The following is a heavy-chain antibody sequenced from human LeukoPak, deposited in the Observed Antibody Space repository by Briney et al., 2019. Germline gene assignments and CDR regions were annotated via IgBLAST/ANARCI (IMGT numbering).Heavy chain of an antibody. CDR3: GRSSPNGARRFDH. CDR1: GDYFCRYC. Sequence: SETLSLTCTVSGDYFCRYCWNWIRQRPGKGLEWFGYIYGCGRPIYNPPLKSRLTITVDTSKNRFPLTLSSVRAGDTAVYYCGRSSPNGARRFDHWGQGTLVTVSS. CDR2: IYGCGRP. D-gene: IGHD6-6*01. V-gene: IGHV4-59*08. J-gene: IGHJ5*02.